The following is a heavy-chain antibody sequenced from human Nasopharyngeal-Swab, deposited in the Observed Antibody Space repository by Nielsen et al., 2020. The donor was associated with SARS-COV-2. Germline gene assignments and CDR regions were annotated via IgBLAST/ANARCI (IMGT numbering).Heavy chain of an antibody. J-gene: IGHJ6*02. V-gene: IGHV3-73*01. Sequence: GESLKISCAASGFTFSGSAMHWVRQASGKGLEWVGRIRSKANSYATAYAASVRGRFTISRDDSKNTAYLQMNSLKTEDTAVYYCTSPGIEGDGYYGMDVWGQGTTVTVSS. CDR1: GFTFSGSA. D-gene: IGHD1-26*01. CDR3: TSPGIEGDGYYGMDV. CDR2: IRSKANSYAT.